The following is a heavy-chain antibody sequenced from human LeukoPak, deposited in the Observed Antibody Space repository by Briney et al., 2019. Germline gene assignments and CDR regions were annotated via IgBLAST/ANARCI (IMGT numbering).Heavy chain of an antibody. J-gene: IGHJ5*02. CDR1: GYSISSGYY. CDR2: IYHSGST. D-gene: IGHD2-21*02. Sequence: PSETLSLTCTVSGYSISSGYYWGWIRQPPGKGLEWIGSIYHSGSTYYNPSLKSRVTISVDTSKNQFSLKLSSVTAADTAVYYCARDQGDYWFDPWGQGTLVTVSS. V-gene: IGHV4-38-2*02. CDR3: ARDQGDYWFDP.